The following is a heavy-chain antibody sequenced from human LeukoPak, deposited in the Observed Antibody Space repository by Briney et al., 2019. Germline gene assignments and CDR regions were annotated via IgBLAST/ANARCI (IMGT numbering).Heavy chain of an antibody. D-gene: IGHD6-13*01. CDR3: ARHPGITAAGTGFDI. V-gene: IGHV4-39*01. CDR1: GGSISSSTNY. CDR2: IYYSGRT. Sequence: SETLSLTCTVSGGSISSSTNYGGGSGNPPGKGLEWIGSIYYSGRTYYNPSLKSRLTISVDTSRNQFSLKLSSVTAADTAVYYCARHPGITAAGTGFDIWGQGTMVTVSS. J-gene: IGHJ3*02.